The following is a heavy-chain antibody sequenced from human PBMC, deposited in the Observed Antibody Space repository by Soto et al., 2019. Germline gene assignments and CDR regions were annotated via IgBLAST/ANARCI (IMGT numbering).Heavy chain of an antibody. Sequence: PSETPSLTCAVFGGSFSGYYWTCIRQPPGTGLEWIGEINHSGSTNYNPSLKSRVTISVDTSKNRFSLKLTSVTAADTAVYYCARDKITGLFDYWGQGTLVTVSS. CDR2: INHSGST. J-gene: IGHJ4*02. CDR1: GGSFSGYY. CDR3: ARDKITGLFDY. V-gene: IGHV4-34*01. D-gene: IGHD2-8*02.